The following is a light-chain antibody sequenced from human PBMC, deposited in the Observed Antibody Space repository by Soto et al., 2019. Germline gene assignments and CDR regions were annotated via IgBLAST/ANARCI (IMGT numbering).Light chain of an antibody. CDR1: SSNIGAGYH. CDR2: ADT. J-gene: IGLJ2*01. V-gene: IGLV1-40*01. CDR3: QSYDSSLSGVI. Sequence: QAVVTQPPSVSGAPGQRVTISCTGSSSNIGAGYHVHWYQHLPGTAPKLLIYADTDRPSGVPDRFSGSKSATSASLAIAGLQAEDEADYYCQSYDSSLSGVIFGGGTKLTVL.